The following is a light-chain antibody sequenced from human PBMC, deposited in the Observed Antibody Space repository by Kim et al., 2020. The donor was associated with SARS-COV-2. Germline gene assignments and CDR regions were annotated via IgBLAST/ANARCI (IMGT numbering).Light chain of an antibody. CDR3: QQYNTYPWT. CDR1: HSISTW. V-gene: IGKV1-5*03. Sequence: DIQMTQSPSTLSASVGDRVTIPCRASHSISTWLAWYQQRVGKAPKLLIYKASRLEDGVPSRFSGSGSGTEFTLTISSLQPDDFATYYCQQYNTYPWTFGQGTKVEIK. CDR2: KAS. J-gene: IGKJ1*01.